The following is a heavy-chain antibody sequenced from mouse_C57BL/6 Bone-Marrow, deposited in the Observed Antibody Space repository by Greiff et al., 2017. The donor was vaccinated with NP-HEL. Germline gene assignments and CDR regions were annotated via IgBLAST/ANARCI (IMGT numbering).Heavy chain of an antibody. V-gene: IGHV7-3*01. J-gene: IGHJ2*01. CDR3: ARFSLYGSRPYYFDY. D-gene: IGHD1-1*01. CDR2: IRNKANGYTT. CDR1: GFTFTDYY. Sequence: EVQVVESGGGLVQPGGSLSLSCAASGFTFTDYYMSWVRQPPGKALEWLGFIRNKANGYTTEYSASVKGRFTISRDNSQSILYLQMNALRAEDSATYYCARFSLYGSRPYYFDYWGQGTTLTVSS.